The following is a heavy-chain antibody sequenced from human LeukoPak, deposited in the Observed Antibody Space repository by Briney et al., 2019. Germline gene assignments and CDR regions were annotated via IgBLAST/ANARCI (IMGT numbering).Heavy chain of an antibody. CDR3: ASYSSSSIADY. CDR1: GFTFSNYG. V-gene: IGHV3-33*01. J-gene: IGHJ4*02. Sequence: GRSLRPSCAASGFTFSNYGMHWVRQAPGRGLEWVAVIWYDGSNKYYADSVKGRFTISRDNSKNTLYLQMNSLRAEDTAVYYCASYSSSSIADYWGQGTLVTVSS. D-gene: IGHD6-6*01. CDR2: IWYDGSNK.